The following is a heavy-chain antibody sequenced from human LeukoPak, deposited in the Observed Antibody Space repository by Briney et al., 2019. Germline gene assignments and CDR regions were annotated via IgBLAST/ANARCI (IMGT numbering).Heavy chain of an antibody. CDR3: ARDSPYYYDSSGYLPYYHMDV. D-gene: IGHD3-22*01. CDR1: GGTFSSYA. J-gene: IGHJ6*03. Sequence: ASVKVSCKASGGTFSSYAISWVRQAPGQGLEWMGGIIPIFGTANYAQKFQGRVTITADESTSTAYMELSSLRSEDTAVYYCARDSPYYYDSSGYLPYYHMDVWGKGTTVTVSS. V-gene: IGHV1-69*13. CDR2: IIPIFGTA.